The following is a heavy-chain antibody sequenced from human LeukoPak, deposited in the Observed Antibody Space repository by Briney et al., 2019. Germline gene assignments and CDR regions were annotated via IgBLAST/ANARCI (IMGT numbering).Heavy chain of an antibody. CDR3: ASGTYYDFWSGFPKVDY. CDR1: GGSISSYY. V-gene: IGHV4-59*01. Sequence: SETLSLTCTVSGGSISSYYWTWIRQPPGKGLEWIGYIYNSGSTNYNPSLKSRVTISVDTSKNQFSLKLSSMTAADTAVYYCASGTYYDFWSGFPKVDYWGQGTLVTVSS. J-gene: IGHJ4*02. D-gene: IGHD3-3*01. CDR2: IYNSGST.